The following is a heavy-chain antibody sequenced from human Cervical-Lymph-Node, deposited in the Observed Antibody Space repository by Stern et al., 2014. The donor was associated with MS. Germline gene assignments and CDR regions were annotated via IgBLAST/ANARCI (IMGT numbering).Heavy chain of an antibody. CDR3: ARDQLSYYDSSGYPGPLDY. J-gene: IGHJ4*02. CDR2: INSSSSYI. Sequence: EMQLVESGGGLVKPGGSLRLSCAASGFTFSSYSMNWVRPAPGKGLEWVSSINSSSSYIYCADSVNGRFTISRDNAKNSLYLQMNSLRAEDTAVYYCARDQLSYYDSSGYPGPLDYWGQGTLVTVSS. CDR1: GFTFSSYS. V-gene: IGHV3-21*01. D-gene: IGHD3-22*01.